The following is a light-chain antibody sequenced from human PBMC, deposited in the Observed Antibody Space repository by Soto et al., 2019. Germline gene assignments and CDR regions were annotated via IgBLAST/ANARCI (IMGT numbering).Light chain of an antibody. V-gene: IGKV1-9*01. CDR2: ADS. CDR3: QQYDTYFRYT. J-gene: IGKJ2*01. Sequence: DIQLTQSPSFLSASVGDRVTITCRASQGIAASLAWYQQKPGNPPRLLIYADSTLQSGVPSRFSGSGSGTEFTLTIGSLQPDDFANYYCQQYDTYFRYTFGQGTKLDIK. CDR1: QGIAAS.